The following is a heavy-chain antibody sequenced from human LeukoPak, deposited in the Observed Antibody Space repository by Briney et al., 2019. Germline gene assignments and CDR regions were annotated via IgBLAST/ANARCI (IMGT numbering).Heavy chain of an antibody. Sequence: GRSLRLSCAASGFTFSSYGIHWVRQAPGKGLEWVAFIRCDGSNKYHDDSVKGRCTTSRDNSTNTVYLQMNSRRAEDTAVYFCAKECGFDYNYCLSMYVSGKGTTVTISS. CDR3: AKECGFDYNYCLSMYV. V-gene: IGHV3-30*02. CDR1: GFTFSSYG. J-gene: IGHJ6*03. CDR2: IRCDGSNK. D-gene: IGHD3-10*01.